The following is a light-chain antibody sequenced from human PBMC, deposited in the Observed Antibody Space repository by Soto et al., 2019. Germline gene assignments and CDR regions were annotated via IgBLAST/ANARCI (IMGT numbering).Light chain of an antibody. CDR3: QQFNTYSYT. J-gene: IGKJ2*01. Sequence: DIQTTQSPSTLSASVGDRVTITCRASQSVRNWLAWYQQKPGKAPKLLIYDASSLESGVPSRFSGSGFGTEFTLTISSLQPDDFATYYCQQFNTYSYTFGQGTRVEIK. CDR2: DAS. CDR1: QSVRNW. V-gene: IGKV1-5*01.